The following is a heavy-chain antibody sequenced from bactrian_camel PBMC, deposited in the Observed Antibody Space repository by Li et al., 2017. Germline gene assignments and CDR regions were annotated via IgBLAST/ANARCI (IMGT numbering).Heavy chain of an antibody. V-gene: IGHV3S40*01. CDR3: AADYFADGSTWLRGTDFGV. D-gene: IGHD6*01. CDR1: GDIANHNY. CDR2: IYAADGDT. J-gene: IGHJ6*01. Sequence: QLVESGGDSVQAGGSLRLSCAASGDIANHNYFGWFRQTPGKGREGLAAIYAADGDTWYAESVKGRATISQDTAKNSVFLELRGLKPEDTATYYCAADYFADGSTWLRGTDFGVWGPGTQVTVS.